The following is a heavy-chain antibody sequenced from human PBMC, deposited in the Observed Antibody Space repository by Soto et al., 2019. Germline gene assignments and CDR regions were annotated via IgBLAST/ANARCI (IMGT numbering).Heavy chain of an antibody. CDR3: AREYYAFWSVTYSYYGLDV. D-gene: IGHD3-3*01. CDR2: IFSSGST. Sequence: PSETLSLTCTVSGGSISRYYWSWIRQAPGRGLEWIGNIFSSGSTNYNPSLKSRVAISVDTSKNQVSLKLNAVTTADTAVYYCAREYYAFWSVTYSYYGLDVWGQGTTVTVS. CDR1: GGSISRYY. J-gene: IGHJ6*02. V-gene: IGHV4-59*01.